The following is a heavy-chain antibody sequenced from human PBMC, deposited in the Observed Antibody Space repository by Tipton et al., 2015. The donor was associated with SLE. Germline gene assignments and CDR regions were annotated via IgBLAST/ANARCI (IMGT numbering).Heavy chain of an antibody. CDR1: GGSIGSYY. J-gene: IGHJ4*02. D-gene: IGHD3-22*01. Sequence: TLSLTCTVSGGSIGSYYWSWIRQPPGKGLEWIGYIYYSGSTNYNPSLKSRVTISVDTSKNQFSLKLSSVTAADTAVYYCARAPDYYDSSGFDYWGQGTLVTVSS. CDR3: ARAPDYYDSSGFDY. CDR2: IYYSGST. V-gene: IGHV4-59*01.